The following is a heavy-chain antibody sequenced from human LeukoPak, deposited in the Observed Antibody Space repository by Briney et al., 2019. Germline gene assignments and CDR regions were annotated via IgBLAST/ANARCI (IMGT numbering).Heavy chain of an antibody. Sequence: PGGSLRLSCAASGFTFSSHWMHWVRQAPGKGLVWVSRINSAGSSTSYADSVKGRFTISRDNAKNTLYLQMNSLRAEDTAVYYCARGPPYGSGSYYPGDYWGQGTLVTVSS. D-gene: IGHD3-10*01. J-gene: IGHJ4*01. CDR3: ARGPPYGSGSYYPGDY. CDR2: INSAGSST. CDR1: GFTFSSHW. V-gene: IGHV3-74*01.